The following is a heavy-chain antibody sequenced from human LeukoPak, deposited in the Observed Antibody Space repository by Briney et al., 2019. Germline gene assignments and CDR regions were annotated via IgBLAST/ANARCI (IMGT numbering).Heavy chain of an antibody. CDR2: IKQDGSEK. V-gene: IGHV3-7*04. CDR1: GFTFSYCW. D-gene: IGHD6-19*01. Sequence: GGSLRLSCAASGFTFSYCWMSWVRQAPGKGLEWVSNIKQDGSEKNYVDSVKGRFTISRDNAKNSLYLQMNSLRAEDTAVYYCARPPPRRDGSGWNYFDYWGQGTLVTVSS. CDR3: ARPPPRRDGSGWNYFDY. J-gene: IGHJ4*02.